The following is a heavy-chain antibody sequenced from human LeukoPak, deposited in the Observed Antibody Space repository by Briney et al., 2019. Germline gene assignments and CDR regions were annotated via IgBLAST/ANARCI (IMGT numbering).Heavy chain of an antibody. CDR3: ARYENGGIDY. CDR2: TTGSGDKL. CDR1: GFTFRSYA. J-gene: IGHJ4*02. Sequence: PGGSLRLSCTASGFTFRSYALSWVRQAPGKGLEWASATTGSGDKLFYADSVKGRFTISRDNSKNTLYLQMNNLRAEDTAVYYCARYENGGIDYWGQGTLVTVSS. V-gene: IGHV3-23*01. D-gene: IGHD2-15*01.